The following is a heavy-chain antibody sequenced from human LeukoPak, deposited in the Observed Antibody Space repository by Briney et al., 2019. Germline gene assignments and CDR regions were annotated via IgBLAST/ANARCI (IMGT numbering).Heavy chain of an antibody. D-gene: IGHD3-22*01. CDR1: GISLSNYG. CDR2: ISDSGGRT. J-gene: IGHJ4*02. CDR3: AKRGVVIRVILVGFHKEAYYFDS. Sequence: GGSLRLSCVVSGISLSNYGLNWVRQAPGKGLEWVAGISDSGGRTKYADSVKGRFTISRDNLKSTLYLQMNSLRAEDTAVYFCAKRGVVIRVILVGFHKEAYYFDSWGQGALVTVSS. V-gene: IGHV3-23*01.